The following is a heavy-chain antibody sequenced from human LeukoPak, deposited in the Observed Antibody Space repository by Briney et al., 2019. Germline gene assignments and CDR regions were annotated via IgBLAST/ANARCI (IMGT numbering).Heavy chain of an antibody. V-gene: IGHV3-30-3*01. CDR3: AKDFESVTMIEIDY. CDR2: ISYDGSNK. D-gene: IGHD3-22*01. CDR1: GFTFSSYA. J-gene: IGHJ4*02. Sequence: PGRSLRLSCAASGFTFSSYAMHWVRQAPGKGLEWVAVISYDGSNKYYADSVKGRFTISRDNAKNSLYLQMNSLRAEDTAVYYCAKDFESVTMIEIDYWGQGTLVTVSS.